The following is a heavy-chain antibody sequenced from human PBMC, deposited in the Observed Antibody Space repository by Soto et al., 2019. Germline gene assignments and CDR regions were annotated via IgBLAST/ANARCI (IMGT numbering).Heavy chain of an antibody. J-gene: IGHJ5*02. Sequence: QVQLVQSGAEVKKPGASVKVSCKAPGYTFTSYAMHWVRQAPGQRLEWMGWINAGNGNTKYSQKFQGRVTITRDTSASTAYMELSSLRSEDTAVYYCARVRGSSWRWFDPWGQGTLVTVSS. V-gene: IGHV1-3*01. CDR2: INAGNGNT. D-gene: IGHD6-13*01. CDR1: GYTFTSYA. CDR3: ARVRGSSWRWFDP.